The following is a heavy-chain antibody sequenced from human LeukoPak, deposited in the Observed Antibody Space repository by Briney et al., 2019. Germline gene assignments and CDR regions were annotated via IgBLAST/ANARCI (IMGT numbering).Heavy chain of an antibody. CDR1: GYTFTGYY. V-gene: IGHV1-2*02. CDR2: INPSSGGT. J-gene: IGHJ2*01. CDR3: ARESSAELLRNWYFDL. D-gene: IGHD2-15*01. Sequence: ASVKVSCKASGYTFTGYYMHWVRQAPGQGLEWMGWINPSSGGTNYALKFQGRVTMTRDTSISTAYMELSRLRSDDTAVYYCARESSAELLRNWYFDLWGRGTLVTVSS.